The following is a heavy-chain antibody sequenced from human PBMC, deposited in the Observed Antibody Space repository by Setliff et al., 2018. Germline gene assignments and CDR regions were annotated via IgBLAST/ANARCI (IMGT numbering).Heavy chain of an antibody. D-gene: IGHD3-10*01. CDR1: GVTVSDAW. V-gene: IGHV3-15*01. CDR2: IKSKTDGGTT. CDR3: VKLVPQAISSDP. J-gene: IGHJ5*02. Sequence: GGSLRLSCAASGVTVSDAWMGWVRQTPGKGLDWVGRIKSKTDGGTTDYAAPVKGRFTTSRDDSKNTLYLQMNSLKTEDTAVYYCVKLVPQAISSDPWGQGTLVTVSS.